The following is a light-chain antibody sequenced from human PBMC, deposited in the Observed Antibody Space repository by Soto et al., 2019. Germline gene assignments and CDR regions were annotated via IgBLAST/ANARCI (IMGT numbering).Light chain of an antibody. CDR3: QQYTNWPPVT. Sequence: EIVMTQSPATLSVSPGERVTLSCRASQFISTNLAWYQQRPGQAPRLLIYYASTRATGIPARFSGSESGTEFSLTISSLQSEDFAVYYCQQYTNWPPVTFGQGTKLEIK. CDR1: QFISTN. V-gene: IGKV3-15*01. J-gene: IGKJ2*01. CDR2: YAS.